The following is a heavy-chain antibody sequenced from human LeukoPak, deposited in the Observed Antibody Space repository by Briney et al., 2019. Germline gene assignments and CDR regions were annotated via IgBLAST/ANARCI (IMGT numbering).Heavy chain of an antibody. J-gene: IGHJ4*02. V-gene: IGHV3-23*01. CDR1: GFTFSSHG. D-gene: IGHD1-26*01. CDR2: ISATGSGT. Sequence: GGTLRLSCAASGFTFSSHGMSWVRQAPGKGLEWVSGISATGSGTYYADSVKGRFTISRDNSKNTLYLQMNSLRAEDTAVYYCAKDLEWELPYFDYWGQGTLVTVSS. CDR3: AKDLEWELPYFDY.